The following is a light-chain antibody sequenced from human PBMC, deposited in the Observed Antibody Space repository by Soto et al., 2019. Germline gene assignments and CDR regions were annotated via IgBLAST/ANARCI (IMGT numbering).Light chain of an antibody. J-gene: IGLJ3*02. CDR1: TSDVGSYNY. Sequence: QSALTQPRSVSGSPGQSVSFSCTGTTSDVGSYNYVSWYQQHPGKAPRLMIYDVRKRPSGVPDRFSGSKSGNTASLTISGLRAEDEADYYCCSYAGSYVWVFGGGTQLTVL. V-gene: IGLV2-11*01. CDR3: CSYAGSYVWV. CDR2: DVR.